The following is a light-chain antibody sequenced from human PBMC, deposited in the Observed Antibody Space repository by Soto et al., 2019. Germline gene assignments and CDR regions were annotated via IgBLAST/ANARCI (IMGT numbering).Light chain of an antibody. CDR2: AAS. CDR3: QEYNSAPLT. J-gene: IGKJ4*01. Sequence: DIQMTQSPSSLSASVGDTVTITCRASQSISSYLNWYQQKPGKAPKLLIYAASSLQSGVPSRFSGSGSGTDFTLTISSLQPEDVATYYCQEYNSAPLTFGGGTKVDIK. V-gene: IGKV1-39*01. CDR1: QSISSY.